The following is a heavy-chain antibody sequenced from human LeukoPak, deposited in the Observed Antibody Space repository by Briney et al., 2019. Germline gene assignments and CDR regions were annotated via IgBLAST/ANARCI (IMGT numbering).Heavy chain of an antibody. CDR2: IYYSGST. D-gene: IGHD2-2*02. Sequence: SETLSLTCTVSGGSISSYYWSWIRQPPGKGLEWIGYIYYSGSTNYNPSLKSRVTISVDTSKNQFSLKLSSVTAADTAVYYCARGVVPAAIGGWFDPWGQGTLVTVSS. J-gene: IGHJ5*02. CDR3: ARGVVPAAIGGWFDP. CDR1: GGSISSYY. V-gene: IGHV4-59*01.